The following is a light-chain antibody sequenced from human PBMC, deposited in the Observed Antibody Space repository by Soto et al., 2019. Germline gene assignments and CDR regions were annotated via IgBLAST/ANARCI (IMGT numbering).Light chain of an antibody. CDR1: SSDVGTYKP. CDR3: CSFAGSSTW. J-gene: IGLJ3*02. Sequence: QSALTQPASVSGSPGQSITISGTGTSSDVGTYKPVSWYQQHPGKAPKVIIYDDSKRPSGVSNRFSGSKSGNTASLTISGLQAEDEADYYCCSFAGSSTWFGGGTKVTVL. CDR2: DDS. V-gene: IGLV2-23*01.